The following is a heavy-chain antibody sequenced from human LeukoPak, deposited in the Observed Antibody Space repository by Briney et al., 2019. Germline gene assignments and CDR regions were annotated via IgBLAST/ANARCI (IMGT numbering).Heavy chain of an antibody. Sequence: SETLSLTCTVSGGSISSSSYYWGWIRQPPGKGLEWIGSIYYSGSTYYNPSLKSRVTISVDTSKNQFSLKLSSVTAADTAVYYCARDVRGYCSGGSCFHYYYYYYMDVWGKGTTVTVS. D-gene: IGHD2-15*01. V-gene: IGHV4-39*07. CDR3: ARDVRGYCSGGSCFHYYYYYYMDV. J-gene: IGHJ6*03. CDR2: IYYSGST. CDR1: GGSISSSSYY.